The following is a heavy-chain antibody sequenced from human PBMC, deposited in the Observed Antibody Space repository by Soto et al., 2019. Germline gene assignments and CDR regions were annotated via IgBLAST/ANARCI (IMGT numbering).Heavy chain of an antibody. D-gene: IGHD1-26*01. V-gene: IGHV6-1*01. Sequence: SXSLSLTCAISVYSVSSNSAAWNWIIQSPSRGLEWLGRTYYRSKWYNDYAVSVKSRITINPDTSKNQFSLQLNSVTPEDTAVYYCAYLVLGANYGMQFWGQGTTVTVSS. CDR3: AYLVLGANYGMQF. CDR1: VYSVSSNSAA. CDR2: TYYRSKWYN. J-gene: IGHJ6*02.